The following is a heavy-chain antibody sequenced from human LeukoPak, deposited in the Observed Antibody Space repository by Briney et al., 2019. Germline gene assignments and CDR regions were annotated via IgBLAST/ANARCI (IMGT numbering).Heavy chain of an antibody. Sequence: SETLSLTCAVYGGSFSGYYWTWIRQPPGKGLEWLGEINHSGSTNYNPSLKSRVTISVDTSKNQFSLKLSSVTAADTAVYYCARAAQQYYYYYYMDVWGEGTTVTVSS. CDR3: ARAAQQYYYYYYMDV. CDR2: INHSGST. V-gene: IGHV4-34*01. J-gene: IGHJ6*03. CDR1: GGSFSGYY.